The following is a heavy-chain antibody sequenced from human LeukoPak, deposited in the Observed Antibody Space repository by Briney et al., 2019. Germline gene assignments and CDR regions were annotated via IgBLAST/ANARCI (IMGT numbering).Heavy chain of an antibody. J-gene: IGHJ4*02. CDR3: ARASGRVPAVLLLFDY. Sequence: PGGSLRLSCAASGFTFSSYSMNWVRQAPGKGLEWVSSISSSSSYIYYADSVKGRFTISRDNAKNSLYLQMNSLRAEDTAVYYCARASGRVPAVLLLFDYWGQGALVTVSS. CDR2: ISSSSSYI. D-gene: IGHD2-2*01. V-gene: IGHV3-21*01. CDR1: GFTFSSYS.